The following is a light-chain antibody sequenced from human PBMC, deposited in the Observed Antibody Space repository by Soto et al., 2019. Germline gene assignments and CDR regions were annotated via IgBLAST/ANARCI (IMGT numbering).Light chain of an antibody. J-gene: IGLJ1*01. Sequence: QSLLTHPASVSGSPGQSITISCTGTSSDIGSYNRVSWYQQPPGTAPKLMIYEVSNRPSGVSNRFSGSKSGNTASLTISGPQAEDEADYFCNSYTTSSTFVFGTGTKVTVL. CDR1: SSDIGSYNR. CDR2: EVS. CDR3: NSYTTSSTFV. V-gene: IGLV2-14*01.